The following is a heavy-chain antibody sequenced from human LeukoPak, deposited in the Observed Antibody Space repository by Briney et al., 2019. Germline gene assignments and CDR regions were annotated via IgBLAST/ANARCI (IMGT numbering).Heavy chain of an antibody. CDR3: AKGRYSGNYFHFDS. D-gene: IGHD1-26*01. CDR1: GFTFSSYA. Sequence: GGSLRLSCAASGFTFSSYAMSWVRQAPGKGLEWVSAISNSGGSTYYAATVKGRFTISRDSSKNTLYLQMDSLRAEDTAVYYCAKGRYSGNYFHFDSWGQGTLVSVSS. CDR2: ISNSGGST. J-gene: IGHJ4*02. V-gene: IGHV3-23*01.